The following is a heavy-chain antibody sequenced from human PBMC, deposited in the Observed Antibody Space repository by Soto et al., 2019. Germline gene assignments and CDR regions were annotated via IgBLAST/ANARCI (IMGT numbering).Heavy chain of an antibody. V-gene: IGHV4-30-4*01. CDR2: IYYTGNT. J-gene: IGHJ4*02. CDR3: ARATYDSSTYYLDY. D-gene: IGHD3-22*01. Sequence: QVQLQESGPGLVKPSQTLSLTCTVSGASISGGDYYWTWIRQPPGKGLEWIGSIYYTGNTYSNPVLGRRLFLSGGPANNRVALELTLGTGPDTAIYYCARATYDSSTYYLDYWGQGTLVTVSS. CDR1: GASISGGDYY.